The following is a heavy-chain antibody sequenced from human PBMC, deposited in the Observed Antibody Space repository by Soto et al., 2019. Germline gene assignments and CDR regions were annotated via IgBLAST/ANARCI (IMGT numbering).Heavy chain of an antibody. Sequence: QVQLVESGGGVVQPGRSLRLFCAASGFTFSSYGMHWVRQAPGKGLEWVAVIWYDGSNKYYADSVKGRFTISRDNSKNTLYLQMNSLRAEDTAVYYCARGDYYYDSSGYPAFDYWGQGTLVTVSS. J-gene: IGHJ4*02. D-gene: IGHD3-22*01. CDR3: ARGDYYYDSSGYPAFDY. CDR2: IWYDGSNK. V-gene: IGHV3-33*01. CDR1: GFTFSSYG.